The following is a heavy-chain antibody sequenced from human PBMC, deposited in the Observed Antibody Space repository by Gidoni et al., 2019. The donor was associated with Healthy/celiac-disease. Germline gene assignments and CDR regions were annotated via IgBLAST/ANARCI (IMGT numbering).Heavy chain of an antibody. CDR1: GYTFTGYY. J-gene: IGHJ5*02. D-gene: IGHD6-6*01. CDR2: INPNSGGT. Sequence: QVQLVQSGAAVKKPGASVKVSCKASGYTFTGYYMHWVRQAPGQGLEWMGWINPNSGGTNYAQKFQGRVTMTRDTSISTAYMELSRLRSDDTAVYYCARDREAARPGIWFDPWGQGTLVTVSS. V-gene: IGHV1-2*02. CDR3: ARDREAARPGIWFDP.